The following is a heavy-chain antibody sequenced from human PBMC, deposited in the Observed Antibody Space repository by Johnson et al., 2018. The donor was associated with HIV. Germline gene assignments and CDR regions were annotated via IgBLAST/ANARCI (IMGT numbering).Heavy chain of an antibody. CDR2: ISGSGGST. CDR1: GFTFSSYA. V-gene: IGHV3-23*04. Sequence: VQLVESGGGLVQPGGSLRLSCAASGFTFSSYAMSWVRQAPGKGLEWVSAISGSGGSTYYADSVKARFTISRDDARNTLYLQMNSLRAEDTALYYCARGFGNSGYYYGRFGAFDIWGQGTMVTVSS. CDR3: ARGFGNSGYYYGRFGAFDI. D-gene: IGHD3-22*01. J-gene: IGHJ3*02.